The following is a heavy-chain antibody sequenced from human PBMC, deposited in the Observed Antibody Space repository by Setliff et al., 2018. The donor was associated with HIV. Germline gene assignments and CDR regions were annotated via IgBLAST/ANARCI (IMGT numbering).Heavy chain of an antibody. CDR3: ATQRDIVMVPGQGGFDI. Sequence: ASVKVSCKTSGYTFSSYAISWVRQAPGQGLEWMGWINTYNGNTNYAQKLQGRVIMTTDTSTSTAYMELRSLRSDDTAMYYCATQRDIVMVPGQGGFDIWAQGTMVTVSS. V-gene: IGHV1-18*01. CDR1: GYTFSSYA. CDR2: INTYNGNT. J-gene: IGHJ3*02. D-gene: IGHD2-2*01.